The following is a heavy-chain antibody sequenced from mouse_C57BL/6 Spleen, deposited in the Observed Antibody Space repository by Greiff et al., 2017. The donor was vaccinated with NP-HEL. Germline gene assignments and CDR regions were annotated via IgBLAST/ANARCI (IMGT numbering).Heavy chain of an antibody. CDR2: IDPSDSET. CDR3: ARNYGSSPYYAMDY. V-gene: IGHV1-52*01. J-gene: IGHJ4*01. CDR1: GYTFTRYW. D-gene: IGHD1-1*01. Sequence: VQLQQPGAELVRPGSSVKLSCKASGYTFTRYWMHWVKQRPIQGLEWIGNIDPSDSETHYNQKFKDKATLTVDKSSSTAYMQLSSLTSEDSAVYYCARNYGSSPYYAMDYWGQGTSVTVSS.